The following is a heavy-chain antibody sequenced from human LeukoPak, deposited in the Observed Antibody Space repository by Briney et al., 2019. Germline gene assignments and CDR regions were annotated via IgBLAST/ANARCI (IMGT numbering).Heavy chain of an antibody. D-gene: IGHD3-3*01. CDR3: ARADYDFWSGYYRYYYMDV. CDR2: INPNSGGT. CDR1: GYTFTGYY. V-gene: IGHV1-2*02. Sequence: GASVKVSCKASGYTFTGYYMHWVRQAPGQGLEWMGWINPNSGGTNYAQKFQGRVTTTRDTSISTAYMELSRLRSDDTAVYYCARADYDFWSGYYRYYYMDVWGKGTTVTVSS. J-gene: IGHJ6*03.